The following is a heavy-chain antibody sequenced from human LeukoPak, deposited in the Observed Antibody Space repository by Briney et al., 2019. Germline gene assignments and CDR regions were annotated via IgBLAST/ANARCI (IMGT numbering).Heavy chain of an antibody. V-gene: IGHV2-5*01. CDR2: IYRNDDR. J-gene: IGHJ6*03. CDR1: GFLLSTSGVG. CDR3: AHRNDYYYYMDV. Sequence: ESGPTLVKPTQTLTLTCTFPGFLLSTSGVGVGWIRQPPGKALEWLGLIYRNDDRRYSPSLKSRLTITKDTSKNQVVLTMTNMDPVDTATYYCAHRNDYYYYMDVWGKETTVTVSS. D-gene: IGHD1-1*01.